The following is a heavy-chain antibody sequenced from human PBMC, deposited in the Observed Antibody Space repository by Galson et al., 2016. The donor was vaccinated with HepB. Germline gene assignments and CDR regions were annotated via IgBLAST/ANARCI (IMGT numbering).Heavy chain of an antibody. CDR3: ARGLVVSAGGDAFDI. CDR1: GGSFSNYY. V-gene: IGHV4-34*01. D-gene: IGHD2-2*01. J-gene: IGHJ3*02. Sequence: SETLSLTCAVYGGSFSNYYWNWIRQPPGKGLEWIGEVNDSGSTNCNPSLKSRVTISLDTSKNQFSLTLRSVTAADTAVFYCARGLVVSAGGDAFDIWGQGTMVTVSS. CDR2: VNDSGST.